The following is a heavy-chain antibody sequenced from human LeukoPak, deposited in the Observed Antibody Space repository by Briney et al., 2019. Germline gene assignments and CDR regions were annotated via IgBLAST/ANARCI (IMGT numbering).Heavy chain of an antibody. J-gene: IGHJ4*02. D-gene: IGHD3-10*01. Sequence: SVKVSCRGSGGTFSSYAISWVRQAPGQGLEWMGGIITIFGTANYAQKFQGRVTITADESTSTSYMELSSLRSEDTAVYYCARANYYGSGSYSFGFDYWGQGTLVTVSS. CDR1: GGTFSSYA. V-gene: IGHV1-69*13. CDR3: ARANYYGSGSYSFGFDY. CDR2: IITIFGTA.